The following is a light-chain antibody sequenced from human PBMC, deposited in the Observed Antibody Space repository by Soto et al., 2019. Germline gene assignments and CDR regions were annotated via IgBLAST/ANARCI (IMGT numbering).Light chain of an antibody. CDR2: GAS. CDR1: QSVSSSY. V-gene: IGKV3-20*01. Sequence: EIVLTQSPGTLSLSPGERATLSCRASQSVSSSYLAWYQQKPGQAPRLLFYGASSRATGIPDRFSGSGSETEFTLTISRLEPEDFAVYYCQQYGSSGTFGQGTKVDIK. CDR3: QQYGSSGT. J-gene: IGKJ1*01.